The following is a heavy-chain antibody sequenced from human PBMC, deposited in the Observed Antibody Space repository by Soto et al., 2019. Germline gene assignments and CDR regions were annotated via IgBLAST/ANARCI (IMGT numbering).Heavy chain of an antibody. Sequence: PGGSLRLSCAASGFIFNNYAMNWVRQAPGKGPEWVSGISGSGSSTYYADSVQGRFTTSRDKSKNTLYLQMSSLRAEDTAIYYCTKARSGWYLYYFDYWGQGTLVTVSS. V-gene: IGHV3-23*01. CDR1: GFIFNNYA. CDR2: ISGSGSST. J-gene: IGHJ4*02. CDR3: TKARSGWYLYYFDY. D-gene: IGHD6-19*01.